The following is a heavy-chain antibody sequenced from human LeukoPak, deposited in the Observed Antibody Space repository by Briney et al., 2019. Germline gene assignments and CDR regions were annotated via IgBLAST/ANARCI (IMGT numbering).Heavy chain of an antibody. CDR3: ARKYGGNSGGWFDP. CDR1: GGSISSYY. CDR2: IYYSGST. Sequence: SETLSPTCTVSGGSISSYYWSWIRQPPGKGLEWIGYIYYSGSTNYNPSLKSRVTISVDTSKNQFSLKLSSVTAADTAVYYCARKYGGNSGGWFDPWGQGTLVTVSS. J-gene: IGHJ5*02. D-gene: IGHD4-23*01. V-gene: IGHV4-59*01.